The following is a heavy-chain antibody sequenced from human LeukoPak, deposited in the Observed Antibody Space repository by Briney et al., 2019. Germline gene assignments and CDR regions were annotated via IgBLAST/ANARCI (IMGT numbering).Heavy chain of an antibody. Sequence: PGGSLRLSCAASGFTFSNAWMSWVRQAPGKGLEWVGRIKSKTDGGTTDYAAPVKGRFTISRDDSKNTLYLQMNSLKTEDTAVYYCARDEMYYYDSSGYYYAEAPEYWGQGTLVTVSS. CDR1: GFTFSNAW. J-gene: IGHJ4*02. V-gene: IGHV3-15*01. D-gene: IGHD3-22*01. CDR3: ARDEMYYYDSSGYYYAEAPEY. CDR2: IKSKTDGGTT.